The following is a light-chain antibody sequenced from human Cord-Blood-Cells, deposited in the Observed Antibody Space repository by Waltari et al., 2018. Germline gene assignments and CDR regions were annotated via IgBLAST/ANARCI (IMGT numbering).Light chain of an antibody. V-gene: IGLV2-23*02. CDR3: CSYAGSRV. Sequence: QSALTQPASVSGSPGQSITISCTGTSSDVGSYNLVSWYQQHPGKAPKLMIYEVSKGPSGVSYRFSGSKSGNTASLTISGLQAEDEADYSCCSYAGSRVFGGGTKLTVL. J-gene: IGLJ3*02. CDR2: EVS. CDR1: SSDVGSYNL.